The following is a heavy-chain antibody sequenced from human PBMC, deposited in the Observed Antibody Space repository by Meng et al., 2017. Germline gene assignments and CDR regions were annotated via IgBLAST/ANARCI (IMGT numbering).Heavy chain of an antibody. CDR3: ARGQNWNYFGFFDY. J-gene: IGHJ4*02. CDR1: GFSVTTSY. V-gene: IGHV3-53*02. CDR2: IYSGGST. Sequence: VQRAETGGGLIRPGGSLGLSCTASGFSVTTSYMSWVRQAPGKGLEWVSVIYSGGSTYYADSVKGRFSISRDNSKNTLYLQMNSLRAEDTAVYYCARGQNWNYFGFFDYWGQGTLVTVSS. D-gene: IGHD1-7*01.